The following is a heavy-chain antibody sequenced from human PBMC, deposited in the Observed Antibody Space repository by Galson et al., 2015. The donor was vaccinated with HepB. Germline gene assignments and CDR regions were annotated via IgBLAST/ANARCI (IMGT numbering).Heavy chain of an antibody. J-gene: IGHJ4*02. Sequence: SLRLSCAASGFSFSSYAMSWVRQAPGKGLEWVSALSGSGASTYYADPVKGRFTISRDNSKNTLYLQMNSLRAEDTAVYYCAKDSTYDSTGYYGSTIDYWGLGTLVTVSS. CDR3: AKDSTYDSTGYYGSTIDY. V-gene: IGHV3-23*01. CDR2: LSGSGAST. CDR1: GFSFSSYA. D-gene: IGHD3-22*01.